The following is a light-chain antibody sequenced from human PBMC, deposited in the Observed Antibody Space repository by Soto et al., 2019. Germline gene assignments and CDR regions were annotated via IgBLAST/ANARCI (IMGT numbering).Light chain of an antibody. V-gene: IGKV3-15*01. CDR2: GAS. CDR1: QSVSSN. CDR3: QQYSNWPPWT. J-gene: IGKJ1*01. Sequence: EIVMTQSPATLSVSPGERATLSCRASQSVSSNLAWYQQKPGQAPRLLIYGASTRATGIPARFSGSGSGTELTHTISSLQPEDFAAYYCQQYSNWPPWTFGQGTTVEI.